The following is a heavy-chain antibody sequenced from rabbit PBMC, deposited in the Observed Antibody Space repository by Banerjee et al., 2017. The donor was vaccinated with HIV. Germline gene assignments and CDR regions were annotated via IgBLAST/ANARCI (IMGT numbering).Heavy chain of an antibody. V-gene: IGHV1S45*01. CDR1: GFSFSDRDV. CDR2: INTATGKP. Sequence: QEQLVESGGGLVQPEGSLTLTCTASGFSFSDRDVMCWVRQAPGKGLEWIACINTATGKPVYATWAKGRFTISTTSSTTVTLQMTSLTAADTATYFCARDLAGAIGWNFYLWGQGTLVTVS. J-gene: IGHJ3*01. CDR3: ARDLAGAIGWNFYL. D-gene: IGHD4-1*01.